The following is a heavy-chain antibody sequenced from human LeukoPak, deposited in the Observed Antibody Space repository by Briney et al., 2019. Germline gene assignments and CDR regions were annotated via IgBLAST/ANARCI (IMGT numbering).Heavy chain of an antibody. Sequence: ASVKVSCKASGYTFTSYGISWVRQAPGQGLEWMGWISAYNGNTNYAQKLQGRVTMTTDTSTSTAYMELRSLRSDDTAVYYCAKGSLGGIKDYGSSGYYYLFDYWGQGTLVTVSS. V-gene: IGHV1-18*01. CDR3: AKGSLGGIKDYGSSGYYYLFDY. CDR2: ISAYNGNT. CDR1: GYTFTSYG. D-gene: IGHD3-22*01. J-gene: IGHJ4*02.